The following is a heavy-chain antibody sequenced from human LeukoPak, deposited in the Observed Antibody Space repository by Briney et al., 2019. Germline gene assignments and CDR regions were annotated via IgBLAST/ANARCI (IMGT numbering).Heavy chain of an antibody. Sequence: ASVKVSCRGSGYSFSNQHLHWVRQAPEQGLEWMGWINPDTGKTNFAQKFEGRVTMTRETSINTAYMELSRLGPDDTAIYYCARAQSESTGHYDFFEYWGQGSLVTVSS. J-gene: IGHJ4*02. V-gene: IGHV1-2*02. CDR1: GYSFSNQH. CDR2: INPDTGKT. CDR3: ARAQSESTGHYDFFEY. D-gene: IGHD3-9*01.